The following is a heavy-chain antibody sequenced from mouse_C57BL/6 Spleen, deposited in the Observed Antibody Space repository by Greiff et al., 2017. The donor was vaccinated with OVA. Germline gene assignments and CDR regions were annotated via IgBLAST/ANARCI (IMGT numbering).Heavy chain of an antibody. CDR1: GYTFTDYY. CDR3: ARQLRLLDY. J-gene: IGHJ2*01. V-gene: IGHV1-76*01. CDR2: IYPGSGNT. Sequence: QVQLQQSGAELVRPGASVKLSCKASGYTFTDYYINWVKQRPGQGLEWIARIYPGSGNTYYNEKFKGKATLTAEKSSSTAYMQLSSRTSVDSAVYFCARQLRLLDYWGQGTTLTVSS. D-gene: IGHD3-2*02.